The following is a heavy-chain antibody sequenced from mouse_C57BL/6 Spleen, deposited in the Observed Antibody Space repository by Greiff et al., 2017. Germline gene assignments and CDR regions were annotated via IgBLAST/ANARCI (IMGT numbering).Heavy chain of an antibody. V-gene: IGHV1-15*01. J-gene: IGHJ1*03. CDR2: IDPETGGT. D-gene: IGHD1-1*01. CDR1: GYTFTDYE. CDR3: PNYYGSSYGYFDV. Sequence: VKLQESGAELVRPGASVTLSCKASGYTFTDYEMHWVKQTPVHGLEWIGAIDPETGGTAYNQKFKGKAILTADKSSSTAYMELRSLTSEDSAVYYCPNYYGSSYGYFDVWGTGTTVTVSS.